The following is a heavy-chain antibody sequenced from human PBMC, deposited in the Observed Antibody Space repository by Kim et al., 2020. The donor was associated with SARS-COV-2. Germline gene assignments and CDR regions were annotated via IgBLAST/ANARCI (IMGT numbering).Heavy chain of an antibody. V-gene: IGHV1-69*02. J-gene: IGHJ4*02. CDR2: IA. D-gene: IGHD1-26*01. Sequence: IANYAQKFQGRVTITADKSTSTAYMELSSLRSEDTAVYYCASGRSDPFDYWGQGTLVTVSS. CDR3: ASGRSDPFDY.